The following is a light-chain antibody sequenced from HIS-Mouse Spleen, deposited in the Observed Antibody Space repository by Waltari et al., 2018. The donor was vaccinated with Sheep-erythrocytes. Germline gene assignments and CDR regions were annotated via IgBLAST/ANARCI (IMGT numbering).Light chain of an antibody. Sequence: QSALTQPASVSGSPGQSITIPCTGTRSDVGGYNLVSWYQQHPGKAPQLMIDAGSKRPSGVSNRFSGSKSGNTASLTVSGLQAEDEADYYCSSYAGSNNWVFGGGTKLTVL. J-gene: IGLJ3*02. CDR1: RSDVGGYNL. CDR2: AGS. CDR3: SSYAGSNNWV. V-gene: IGLV2-14*02.